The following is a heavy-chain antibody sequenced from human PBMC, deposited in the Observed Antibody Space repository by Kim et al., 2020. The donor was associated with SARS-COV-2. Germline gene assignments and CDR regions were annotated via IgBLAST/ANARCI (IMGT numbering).Heavy chain of an antibody. D-gene: IGHD3-22*01. CDR2: ISAYNGNT. V-gene: IGHV1-18*01. CDR3: AREAGYDSSGYRAYYYYGMDV. Sequence: ASVKVSCKASGYTFTSYGISWVRQAPGQGLEWMGWISAYNGNTNYAQKLQGRVTMTTDTSTSTAYMELRSLRSDDTAVYYCAREAGYDSSGYRAYYYYGMDVWGQGTTVTVSS. CDR1: GYTFTSYG. J-gene: IGHJ6*02.